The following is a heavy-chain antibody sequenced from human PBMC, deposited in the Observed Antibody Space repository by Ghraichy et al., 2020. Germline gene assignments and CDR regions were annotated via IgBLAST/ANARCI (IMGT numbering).Heavy chain of an antibody. V-gene: IGHV3-48*02. D-gene: IGHD2-21*02. CDR1: GFSFSNNG. Sequence: GGSLRLSCAASGFSFSNNGMNWVRQAPGKGLEWVSYISSTSITIYYADSVKGRFTISRDNAKSSLYLRMISLRDDDTAVYYCAKVGGDADNNWFDPWGQGTLVTVSS. CDR3: AKVGGDADNNWFDP. J-gene: IGHJ5*02. CDR2: ISSTSITI.